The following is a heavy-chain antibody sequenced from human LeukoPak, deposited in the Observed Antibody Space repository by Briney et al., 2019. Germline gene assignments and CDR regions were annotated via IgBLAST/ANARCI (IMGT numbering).Heavy chain of an antibody. CDR1: GDSVSSNSAA. CDR2: TYYRSKWYK. Sequence: QTLSLTCAISGDSVSSNSAAWNWIRQSPSRGRGCLARTYYRSKWYKDYAVSVKSRITPNPDTSKNQFSLQLSSVTPENTAVYYCARGDIVVVPAASAAFDIWGQGTMVTVSS. J-gene: IGHJ3*02. D-gene: IGHD2-2*01. CDR3: ARGDIVVVPAASAAFDI. V-gene: IGHV6-1*01.